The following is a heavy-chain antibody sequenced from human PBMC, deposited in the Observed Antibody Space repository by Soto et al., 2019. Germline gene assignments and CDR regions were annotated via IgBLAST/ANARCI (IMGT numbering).Heavy chain of an antibody. CDR1: GFTVGSAY. J-gene: IGHJ4*02. Sequence: DVQLVASGGGLVLRGESLRLSCAASGFTVGSAYMSWVRQAPGKGLEWVAGIYSGGNTYYADSVKGRFTISRDTSKNRLYLQMNSLRAEDAAIYYCARDPWVGDIGDYWGQGTLVTVSS. V-gene: IGHV3-66*01. D-gene: IGHD4-17*01. CDR2: IYSGGNT. CDR3: ARDPWVGDIGDY.